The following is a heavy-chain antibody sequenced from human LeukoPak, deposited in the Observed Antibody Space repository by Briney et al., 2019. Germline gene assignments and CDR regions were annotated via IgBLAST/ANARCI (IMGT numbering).Heavy chain of an antibody. Sequence: GGSLRLSCAASGFTFTSYSMNWVRQAPGKGLEWVSTISGGGGSPYYAASVKGRFTISRDNSKNTLYLQMNSLRAEDTAVYYCASRYSSGWYAFWGQGTLVTVSS. V-gene: IGHV3-23*01. CDR3: ASRYSSGWYAF. CDR2: ISGGGGSP. J-gene: IGHJ4*02. CDR1: GFTFTSYS. D-gene: IGHD6-19*01.